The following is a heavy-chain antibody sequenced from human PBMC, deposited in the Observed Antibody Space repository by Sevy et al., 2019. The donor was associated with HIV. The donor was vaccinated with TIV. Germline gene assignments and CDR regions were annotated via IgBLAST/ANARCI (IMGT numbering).Heavy chain of an antibody. CDR2: IKSKTDGGTI. V-gene: IGHV3-15*01. D-gene: IGHD5-12*01. J-gene: IGHJ6*02. CDR1: GFTFSSAW. CDR3: ITDPGYRGYDEEVINDYYYGMDV. Sequence: GGSLRLSCAASGFTFSSAWMSWVRLAPGKGLEWVGRIKSKTDGGTIDHAGPVKGRFTISRGDTKNTLYLQKNSLKTEDTAVNYGITDPGYRGYDEEVINDYYYGMDVWGQGTTVTVSS.